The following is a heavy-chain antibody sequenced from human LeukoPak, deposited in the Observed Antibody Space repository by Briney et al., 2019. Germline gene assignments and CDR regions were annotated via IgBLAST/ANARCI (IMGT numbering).Heavy chain of an antibody. CDR1: GFTFSSYG. CDR3: AKGSYYDSSSSFYFDY. J-gene: IGHJ4*02. V-gene: IGHV3-23*01. Sequence: PGRSLRLSSAASGFTFSSYGMHWVRQAPGKGLEWVSTISGGGGSTYYADSVKGRFTISRDNSKNTLYLQVNSLRAEDTAVYYCAKGSYYDSSSSFYFDYWGQGTLVTVSS. D-gene: IGHD3-22*01. CDR2: ISGGGGST.